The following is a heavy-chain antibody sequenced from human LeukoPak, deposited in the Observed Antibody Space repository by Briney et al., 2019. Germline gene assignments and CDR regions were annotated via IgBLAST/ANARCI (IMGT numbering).Heavy chain of an antibody. D-gene: IGHD2/OR15-2a*01. CDR3: ARGLNSMIDY. J-gene: IGHJ4*02. CDR2: IRYDGSNK. V-gene: IGHV3-30*02. Sequence: PGGSLRLSCAASGFTFSNYGMYWVRQAPGKGLEWVAFIRYDGSNKYHADSVKGRFTISRDSSKNTLHLLMNSLRPEDTAVYYCARGLNSMIDYWGQGTLVTVSS. CDR1: GFTFSNYG.